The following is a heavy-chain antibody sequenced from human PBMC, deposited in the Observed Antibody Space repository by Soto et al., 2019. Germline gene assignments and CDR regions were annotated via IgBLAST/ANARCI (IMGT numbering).Heavy chain of an antibody. CDR2: INPSGGST. Sequence: GASGKVSCKASGYTFTSYYMHWVRQAPGQGLEWMGIINPSGGSTSYAQKFQGRVTMTRDTSTSTVYMELSSLRSEDTAVYYCARETDVFAVYYYHHYRMSVPAQGTSVPVSS. CDR3: ARETDVFAVYYYHHYRMSV. J-gene: IGHJ6*02. V-gene: IGHV1-46*01. CDR1: GYTFTSYY. D-gene: IGHD3-3*01.